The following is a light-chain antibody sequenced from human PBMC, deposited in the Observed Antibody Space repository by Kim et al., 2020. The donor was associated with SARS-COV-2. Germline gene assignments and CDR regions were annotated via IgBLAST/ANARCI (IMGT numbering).Light chain of an antibody. J-gene: IGLJ3*02. CDR1: SSDVGGYNL. CDR2: EVT. V-gene: IGLV2-8*01. CDR3: SSYAGPNRLGV. Sequence: QSVTISCTGTSSDVGGYNLVSWYQHHPGKAPKLIIYEVTERPSGVPDRFSGSKSGNTASLTVSGLQSEDEAVYYCSSYAGPNRLGVFGGGTQLTVL.